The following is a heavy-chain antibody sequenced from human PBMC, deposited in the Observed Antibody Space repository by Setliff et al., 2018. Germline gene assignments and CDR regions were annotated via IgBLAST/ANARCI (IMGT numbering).Heavy chain of an antibody. D-gene: IGHD6-19*01. V-gene: IGHV4-39*07. CDR1: GASLSSGTYY. J-gene: IGHJ4*02. CDR3: TREFSSSPGH. CDR2: IYYRGDT. Sequence: SETLSLTCTVSGASLSSGTYYWGWIRQPPGKALEWIGRIYYRGDTYYNASLKGRLTISVDTAQNQFSLRLNSVAAADTAVYYCTREFSSSPGHWGQGSLVTVSS.